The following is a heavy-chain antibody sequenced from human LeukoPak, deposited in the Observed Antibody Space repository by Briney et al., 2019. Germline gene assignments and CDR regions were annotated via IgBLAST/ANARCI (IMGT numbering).Heavy chain of an antibody. Sequence: SQTLSLTCTVSGGSISSGGYYWSWIRQHPGKGLEWIGYIYYSGSTYYNPSLKSRVTISVDTSKNQFSLKLSSVTAADTAVYYCAREWYDSSGYSGDRYFDYWGQGTLVTVSS. CDR3: AREWYDSSGYSGDRYFDY. D-gene: IGHD3-22*01. V-gene: IGHV4-31*03. J-gene: IGHJ4*02. CDR2: IYYSGST. CDR1: GGSISSGGYY.